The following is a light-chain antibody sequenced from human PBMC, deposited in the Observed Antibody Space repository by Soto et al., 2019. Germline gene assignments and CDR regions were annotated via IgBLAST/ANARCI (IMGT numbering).Light chain of an antibody. CDR3: QQYDDWPAT. V-gene: IGKV3-15*01. CDR2: GAS. Sequence: ERVMTQSPATLSVSPGERATVSCRASQGVSSNLAWYQQKPGQTPRLLIYGASTRATGVPARFSGSGSGTEFTLTISSLQSEDFAVYFCQQYDDWPATFGQGTKVEIK. CDR1: QGVSSN. J-gene: IGKJ1*01.